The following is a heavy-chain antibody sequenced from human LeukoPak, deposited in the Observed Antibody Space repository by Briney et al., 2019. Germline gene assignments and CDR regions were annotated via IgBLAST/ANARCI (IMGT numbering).Heavy chain of an antibody. V-gene: IGHV4-39*01. Sequence: SETLSLTCTVSGGSISSSYNRGWIRQPPGKGLEWIANMYYSGSTYYNPALKSRVTISVDTSKNQFSLKLSSVTAADTALYYCASTEWDPARWGQGTLVTVSS. J-gene: IGHJ4*02. D-gene: IGHD1-26*01. CDR1: GGSISSSYN. CDR2: MYYSGST. CDR3: ASTEWDPAR.